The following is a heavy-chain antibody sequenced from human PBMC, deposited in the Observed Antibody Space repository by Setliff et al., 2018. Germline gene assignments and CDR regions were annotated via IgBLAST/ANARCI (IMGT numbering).Heavy chain of an antibody. CDR1: DVSISSSSFY. V-gene: IGHV4-39*01. CDR2: IYYSGST. Sequence: SETLSLTCTVSDVSISSSSFYWAWIRQPPGKGLEWIGRIYYSGSTYYNPSLTSRVTISVNTSNNQFSLNLRSVTAADTAIYYCARHFRSSKVQFLEYLTDYYFDSWGQGTLVTVS. CDR3: ARHFRSSKVQFLEYLTDYYFDS. J-gene: IGHJ4*02. D-gene: IGHD3-3*01.